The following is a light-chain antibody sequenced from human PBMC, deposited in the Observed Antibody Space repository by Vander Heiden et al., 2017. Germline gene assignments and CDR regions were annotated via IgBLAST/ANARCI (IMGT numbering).Light chain of an antibody. J-gene: IGKJ4*01. Sequence: DIVMTQSPLSLPVTPGEPASISCRSSQSLLHSNGYTYLHWYLQKPGQSPQLLIYLGSNRASGVPDRFSGSGSGTDFTLKISRVEAEDVGVYYCRQAVQAPLTSGGGTMVEIK. V-gene: IGKV2-28*01. CDR2: LGS. CDR1: QSLLHSNGYTY. CDR3: RQAVQAPLT.